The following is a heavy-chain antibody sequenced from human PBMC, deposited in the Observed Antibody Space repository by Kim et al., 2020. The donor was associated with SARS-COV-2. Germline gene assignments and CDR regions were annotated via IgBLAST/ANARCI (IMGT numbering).Heavy chain of an antibody. D-gene: IGHD1-26*01. Sequence: TNYADSGKGRFTISRDNAKNSLYLQMNSLRAEDTAVYYCARGNIVGALDWGQGTLVTVSS. V-gene: IGHV3-11*05. CDR2: T. J-gene: IGHJ4*02. CDR3: ARGNIVGALD.